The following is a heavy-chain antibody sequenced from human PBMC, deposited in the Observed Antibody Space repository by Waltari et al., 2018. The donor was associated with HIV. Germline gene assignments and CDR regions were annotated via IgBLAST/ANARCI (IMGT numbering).Heavy chain of an antibody. J-gene: IGHJ4*02. CDR3: ARRRSWKNFLDY. Sequence: QVQLVQSGAEVKKPGSSVKVSCKAAGGTFSSYASSWVRQAPVQGLEWMGGIIPIFGTANYAQKFQGRVTITADESTSTAYMELSSLRSEDTAVYYCARRRSWKNFLDYWGQGTLVTVSS. CDR1: GGTFSSYA. D-gene: IGHD2-15*01. V-gene: IGHV1-69*01. CDR2: IIPIFGTA.